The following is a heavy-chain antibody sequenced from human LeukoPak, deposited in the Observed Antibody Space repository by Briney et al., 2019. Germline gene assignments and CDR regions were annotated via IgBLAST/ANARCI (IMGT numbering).Heavy chain of an antibody. CDR2: IYHSGST. CDR1: GGSISSSNW. D-gene: IGHD3-10*01. V-gene: IGHV4-4*02. J-gene: IGHJ6*03. CDR3: AREKQGLWFGEPWHYYYYMDV. Sequence: SGTLSLTCAVSGGSISSSNWWSWVSQPPGRGLERIGGIYHSGSTNYNPSLKSRVTISVDTSKNQFSLKLSSVTASDTAVYYCAREKQGLWFGEPWHYYYYMDVWGKGTTVTVSS.